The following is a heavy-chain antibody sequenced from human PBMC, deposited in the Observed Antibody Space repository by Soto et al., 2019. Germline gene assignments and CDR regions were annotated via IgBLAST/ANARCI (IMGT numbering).Heavy chain of an antibody. CDR1: GVTFSSGA. V-gene: IGHV3-23*01. CDR2: ISGSGTST. J-gene: IGHJ4*02. D-gene: IGHD2-21*01. CDR3: AKSLSALFSLGDFKY. Sequence: GGALRVFCEASGVTFSSGASNWIRHARGKGLEWVEEISGSGTSTSYAPPVKGRFITSSDSSTNTLYLRMYSLSAEDTAMYYCAKSLSALFSLGDFKYWGQGALVTVSS.